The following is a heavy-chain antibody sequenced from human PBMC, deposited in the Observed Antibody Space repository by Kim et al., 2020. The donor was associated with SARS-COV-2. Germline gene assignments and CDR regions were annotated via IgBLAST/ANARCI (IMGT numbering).Heavy chain of an antibody. CDR3: ARDRQYPNSYYYDSSGPRHAFDI. V-gene: IGHV3-21*01. CDR2: ISSSSSYI. J-gene: IGHJ3*02. CDR1: GFTFSSYS. Sequence: GGSLRLSCAASGFTFSSYSMNWVRQAPGKGLEWVSSISSSSSYIYYADSVKGRFTISRDNAKNSLYLQMNSLRAEDTAVYYCARDRQYPNSYYYDSSGPRHAFDIWGQGTMVTVPS. D-gene: IGHD3-22*01.